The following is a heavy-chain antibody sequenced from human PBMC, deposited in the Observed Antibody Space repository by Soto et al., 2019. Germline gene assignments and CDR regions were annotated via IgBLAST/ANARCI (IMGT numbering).Heavy chain of an antibody. Sequence: QVQLVQSGAEVKKPGSSVKVSCKASGGTFSSYPISWVRQAPGQGPEGLGRILPILGIENSAQKFQGRVTITADKSTSTAYLELSSLRYEDTAVYYCARDLRAYYNYGMDVWGQGTTVTVSS. J-gene: IGHJ6*02. V-gene: IGHV1-69*04. CDR1: GGTFSSYP. CDR3: ARDLRAYYNYGMDV. CDR2: ILPILGIE.